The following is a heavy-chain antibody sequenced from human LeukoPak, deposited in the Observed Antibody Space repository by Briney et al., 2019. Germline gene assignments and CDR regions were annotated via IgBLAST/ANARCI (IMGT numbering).Heavy chain of an antibody. CDR3: ARGIAVASAFDY. D-gene: IGHD6-19*01. J-gene: IGHJ4*02. CDR2: INPSGGST. Sequence: GASVKVSCKASGYTFTSYYMHWVRQAPGQGLEWMGIINPSGGSTSYAQKFQGRVTMTRDTSKNQFSLKLSSVTAADTAVYYCARGIAVASAFDYWGQGTLVTVSS. CDR1: GYTFTSYY. V-gene: IGHV1-46*01.